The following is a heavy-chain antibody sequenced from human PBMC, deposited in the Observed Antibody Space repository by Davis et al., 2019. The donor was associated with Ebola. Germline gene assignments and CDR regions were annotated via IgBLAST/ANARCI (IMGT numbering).Heavy chain of an antibody. CDR1: GGSISSYY. V-gene: IGHV4-59*01. J-gene: IGHJ3*02. Sequence: MPSETLSLTCTVSGGSISSYYWSWIRQPPGKGLEWIGYIYYNGSTNYNPSLKSRVTISVDTSKNQFSLKLSSVTAADTAVYYCARDLKAEARGLAFDIWGQGTMVTVSS. CDR2: IYYNGST. CDR3: ARDLKAEARGLAFDI. D-gene: IGHD6-6*01.